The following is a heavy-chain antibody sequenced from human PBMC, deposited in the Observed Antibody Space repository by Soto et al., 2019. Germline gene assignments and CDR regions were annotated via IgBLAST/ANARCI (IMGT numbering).Heavy chain of an antibody. V-gene: IGHV3-30*03. D-gene: IGHD3-10*01. CDR3: LSVRGDGHASVPCS. Sequence: QAQLVESGGGVVQPGRSLRLSCAASGFAFSSYGMHWVRQAPGTGLEWVAVISYDGSLQHYADSVKGRFTISRDNSKNIVLLQMSSLRAEDTAVYYCLSVRGDGHASVPCSWGQGSLVSVSS. CDR2: ISYDGSLQ. CDR1: GFAFSSYG. J-gene: IGHJ5*02.